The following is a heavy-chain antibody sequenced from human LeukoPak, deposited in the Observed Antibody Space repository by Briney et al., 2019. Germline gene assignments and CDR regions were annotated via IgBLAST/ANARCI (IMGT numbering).Heavy chain of an antibody. D-gene: IGHD6-6*01. V-gene: IGHV1-46*01. CDR3: ARDPAGGYSSSSGDY. J-gene: IGHJ4*02. CDR1: GYTFTSYY. Sequence: ASVKVSCKASGYTFTSYYMHWVRQAPGQGLEWMGIINPSGGSTSYAQKFQGRVTMTRDTSTSTVCMELSSLRSEDTAVYYCARDPAGGYSSSSGDYWGQGTLVTVSS. CDR2: INPSGGST.